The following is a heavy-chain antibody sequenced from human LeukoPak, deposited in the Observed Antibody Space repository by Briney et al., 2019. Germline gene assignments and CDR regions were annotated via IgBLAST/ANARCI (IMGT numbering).Heavy chain of an antibody. CDR3: ATHLMRLGELWEAFDI. CDR2: IYSGGST. V-gene: IGHV3-53*01. Sequence: GGSLRLSCAASGFTVSSNYMSWVRQAPGKWLEWVSVIYSGGSTYYADSVKGRFTISRDNSKNTLYLQMNSLRAEDTAVYYCATHLMRLGELWEAFDIWGQGTMVTVSP. J-gene: IGHJ3*02. CDR1: GFTVSSNY. D-gene: IGHD3-16*01.